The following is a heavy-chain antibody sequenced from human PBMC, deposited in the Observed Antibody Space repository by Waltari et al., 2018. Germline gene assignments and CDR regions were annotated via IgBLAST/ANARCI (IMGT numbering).Heavy chain of an antibody. J-gene: IGHJ4*02. V-gene: IGHV3-23*01. D-gene: IGHD1-20*01. CDR1: GITFPNYA. CDR3: ATPFYNWDDPLHS. CDR2: ITVGDDT. Sequence: EVQLLESGGDLVQPGGSLGLSCAASGITFPNYAINWVRLAPGTGLEWVSAITVGDDTYYTDSVKGRFTISRDTSKDTVHLQMNGLRADDTAVYYCATPFYNWDDPLHSWGQGTLVTVSS.